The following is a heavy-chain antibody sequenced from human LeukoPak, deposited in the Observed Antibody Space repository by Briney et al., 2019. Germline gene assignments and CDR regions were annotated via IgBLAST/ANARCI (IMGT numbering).Heavy chain of an antibody. Sequence: GSLRLSCAASGFTFSNAWMSWVRQAPGKGLEWVANIKKDGSEKYYVDAVKGRFTISRDNAKTSLYLQMNSLRAEDTAVYYCARDLSGIAGYTYGRGIDYWGQGTLVTVSS. D-gene: IGHD5-18*01. V-gene: IGHV3-7*01. CDR3: ARDLSGIAGYTYGRGIDY. CDR1: GFTFSNAW. CDR2: IKKDGSEK. J-gene: IGHJ4*02.